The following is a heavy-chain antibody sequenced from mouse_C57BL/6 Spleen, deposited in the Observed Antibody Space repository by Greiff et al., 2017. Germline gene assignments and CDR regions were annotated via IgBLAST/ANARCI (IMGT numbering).Heavy chain of an antibody. CDR1: GFTFSDYG. CDR2: ISSGSSTI. D-gene: IGHD2-10*02. V-gene: IGHV5-17*01. CDR3: ARGGRYGNFLPYYAMDY. J-gene: IGHJ4*01. Sequence: EVKVVESGGGLVKPGGSLKLSCAASGFTFSDYGMHWVRQAPEKGLEWVAYISSGSSTIYYADTVKGRFTISRDNAENTLFLQMTSLRSVDSAMYYCARGGRYGNFLPYYAMDYWGQGTSVTVSS.